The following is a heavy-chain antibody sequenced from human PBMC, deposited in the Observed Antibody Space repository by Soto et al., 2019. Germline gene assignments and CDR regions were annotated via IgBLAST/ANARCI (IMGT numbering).Heavy chain of an antibody. V-gene: IGHV3-23*01. Sequence: PGGSLRLSCAGSGFTLSTYGMTWVRQAPGKGLEWVSAITGTGGNPYYVDSVKGRFTSSRDNSKNMLYLQMNSVRVEDTAVYYCARIRGYWYGLDVWGQGTTVTVSS. CDR3: ARIRGYWYGLDV. CDR1: GFTLSTYG. J-gene: IGHJ6*02. CDR2: ITGTGGNP.